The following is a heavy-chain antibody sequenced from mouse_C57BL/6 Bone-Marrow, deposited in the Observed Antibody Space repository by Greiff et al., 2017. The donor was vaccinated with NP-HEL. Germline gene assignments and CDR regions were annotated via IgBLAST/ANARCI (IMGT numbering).Heavy chain of an antibody. J-gene: IGHJ1*03. Sequence: VKLMESGAELVKPGASVKMSCKASGYTFTSYWITWVKQRPGQGLEWIGDIYPGSGSTNYNEKFKSKATLTVDTSSSTAYMQLSSLTSEDSAVYYCARASNRYFDVWGTGTTVTVSS. CDR1: GYTFTSYW. CDR3: ARASNRYFDV. CDR2: IYPGSGST. D-gene: IGHD2-5*01. V-gene: IGHV1-55*01.